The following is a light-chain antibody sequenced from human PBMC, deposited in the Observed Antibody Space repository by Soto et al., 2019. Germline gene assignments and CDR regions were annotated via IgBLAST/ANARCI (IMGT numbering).Light chain of an antibody. CDR3: QQFNSYRQELT. J-gene: IGKJ4*01. V-gene: IGKV1-13*02. Sequence: AIQLTQSPSSLSASVGDRVTITCRASQGISSALAWYQQKPGKAPKLLIYDASSLESGVPSRFSGSGSGTDFTLTISSLQPEDFAPYYCQQFNSYRQELTFGGGTKVEIK. CDR2: DAS. CDR1: QGISSA.